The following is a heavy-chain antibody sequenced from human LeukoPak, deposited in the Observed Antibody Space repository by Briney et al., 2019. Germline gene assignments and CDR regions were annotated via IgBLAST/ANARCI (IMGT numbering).Heavy chain of an antibody. CDR1: GGSIGWDY. CDR3: AREEYFQDSNGYSYYFHS. J-gene: IGHJ4*02. V-gene: IGHV4-4*07. D-gene: IGHD3-22*01. CDR2: IYKSGST. Sequence: SETLSLTCTVSGGSIGWDYWSWIRQSAGKGLEWIGRIYKSGSTNYNSSFRSRVTMSVDTSKNQFSLTVTSVTAADTAVYYCAREEYFQDSNGYSYYFHSWGQGSLVTVSS.